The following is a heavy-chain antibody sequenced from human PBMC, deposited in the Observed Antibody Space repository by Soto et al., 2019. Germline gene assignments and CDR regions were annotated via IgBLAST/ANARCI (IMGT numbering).Heavy chain of an antibody. V-gene: IGHV4-34*01. CDR3: ARGNWFGP. CDR2: INFSGRA. J-gene: IGHJ5*02. Sequence: SETLSLTCAVYGGSFSGNSWNWIRQSPGKGLEWIAEINFSGRAAYNPSLKSRLTISVDASKNQFSLKLRSVTAADTAVYYCARGNWFGPWGKGTLVTVSS. CDR1: GGSFSGNS.